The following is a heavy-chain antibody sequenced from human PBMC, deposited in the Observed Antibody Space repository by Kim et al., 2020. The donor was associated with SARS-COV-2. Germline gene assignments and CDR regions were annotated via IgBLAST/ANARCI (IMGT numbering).Heavy chain of an antibody. CDR3: AREYDMDFWSGYYLGYYYYCGMDV. CDR2: INPNSGGT. V-gene: IGHV1-2*06. CDR1: GYTFTGYY. J-gene: IGHJ6*02. Sequence: ASVKVSCKASGYTFTGYYMHWVRQAPGQGLEWMGRINPNSGGTNYAQKFQGRVTMTRDTSISTAYMELSRLRSDDTAVYYCAREYDMDFWSGYYLGYYYYCGMDVWGQGTTVTVSS. D-gene: IGHD3-3*01.